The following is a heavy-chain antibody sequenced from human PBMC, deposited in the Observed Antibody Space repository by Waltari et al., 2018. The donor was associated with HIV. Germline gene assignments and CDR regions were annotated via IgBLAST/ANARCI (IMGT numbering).Heavy chain of an antibody. D-gene: IGHD7-27*01. CDR2: ISNDGSKK. J-gene: IGHJ4*02. CDR1: GFTFSNFG. V-gene: IGHV3-30-3*01. Sequence: QVQLVESGGGVVQPGKSLRLSCAASGFTFSNFGMHWVRQAPGKGLEWVALISNDGSKKCYADSVKGRFTISRANSKNTLYQQMNSLRPDDTAVYYCVRALGDYWGQGTLVTISS. CDR3: VRALGDY.